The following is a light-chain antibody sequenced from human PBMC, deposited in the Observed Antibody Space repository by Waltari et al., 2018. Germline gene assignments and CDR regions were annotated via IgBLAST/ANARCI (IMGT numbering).Light chain of an antibody. V-gene: IGKV1-33*01. J-gene: IGKJ3*01. CDR2: DAS. Sequence: DIQMTQSPSSLSASVGDRVTITCQASQDISNYLNWYQQKPGKAPKLLIYDASNLETGVPSRFSGSGSGTDFTFTISSLQPEDIATYYCQQYDNLRREVTFGPGTKVDIK. CDR1: QDISNY. CDR3: QQYDNLRREVT.